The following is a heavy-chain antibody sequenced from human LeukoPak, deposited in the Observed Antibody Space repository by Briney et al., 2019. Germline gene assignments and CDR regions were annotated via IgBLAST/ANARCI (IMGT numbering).Heavy chain of an antibody. CDR3: ARYIVVVVAATPASDYYYGMDV. Sequence: ASVKDSCKASGYTFTSYGISWVRQAPGQGLEWMGWISAYNGNTNYAQKLQGRVTMTTDTSTSTAYMELRSLRSDDTAVYYCARYIVVVVAATPASDYYYGMDVWGQGTTVTVSS. CDR1: GYTFTSYG. V-gene: IGHV1-18*01. D-gene: IGHD2-15*01. J-gene: IGHJ6*02. CDR2: ISAYNGNT.